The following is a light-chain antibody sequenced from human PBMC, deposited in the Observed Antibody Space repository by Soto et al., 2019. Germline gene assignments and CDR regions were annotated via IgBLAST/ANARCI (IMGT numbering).Light chain of an antibody. CDR3: QSYDSGLSAVL. V-gene: IGLV1-40*01. Sequence: QSVLAQPPSVSGAPGQSVTISCTGSGSNIGAGYEVHWYQQLPVRAPKLLIYGNSDRPSGVPDRFFGSRSGTSASLAITRLQAEDEADYYCQSYDSGLSAVLFGGGTKLTVL. J-gene: IGLJ2*01. CDR1: GSNIGAGYE. CDR2: GNS.